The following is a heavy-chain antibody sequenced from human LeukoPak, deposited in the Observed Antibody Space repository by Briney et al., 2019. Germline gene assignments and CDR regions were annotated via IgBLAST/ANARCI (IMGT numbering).Heavy chain of an antibody. CDR1: GGTFSSYA. CDR2: IIPIFGTA. J-gene: IGHJ2*01. CDR3: ARDYGDPVRYFDL. D-gene: IGHD4-17*01. V-gene: IGHV1-69*13. Sequence: ASVKVSCKASGGTFSSYAISWVRQAPGQGLEWMGGIIPIFGTANYAQKFQGRVTITADESTGTAYMELSSLRSEDTAVYYCARDYGDPVRYFDLWGRGTLVTVSS.